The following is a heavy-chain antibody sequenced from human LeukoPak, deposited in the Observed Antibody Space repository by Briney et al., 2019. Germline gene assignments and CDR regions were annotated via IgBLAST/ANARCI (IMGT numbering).Heavy chain of an antibody. J-gene: IGHJ4*02. CDR3: AREPTSGREPTSGRPLDN. CDR1: GGSIRGYF. D-gene: IGHD5-12*01. Sequence: SEILSLTCTVSGGSIRGYFWSWIRQPAGKGLEWIGRIYSSGSNNYNPSLKSRVTMSLDTSKSHLSLNLSSVTAADTAVYYCAREPTSGREPTSGRPLDNWGQGTLVTVSS. CDR2: IYSSGSN. V-gene: IGHV4-4*07.